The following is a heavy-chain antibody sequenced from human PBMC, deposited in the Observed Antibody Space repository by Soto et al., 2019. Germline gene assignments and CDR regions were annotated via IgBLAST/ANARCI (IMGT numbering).Heavy chain of an antibody. Sequence: PGGSLRLSCSASGFTFWNYAMHWVRQAPGKGLQYISAINSNGADTYYADSVKGRFTISRDNSKNTLHLQMSSLRPEDTAIYYCVKDTGGSGTWDWFDPWGQGTLVIVSS. CDR3: VKDTGGSGTWDWFDP. CDR1: GFTFWNYA. J-gene: IGHJ5*02. CDR2: INSNGADT. V-gene: IGHV3-64D*06. D-gene: IGHD3-10*01.